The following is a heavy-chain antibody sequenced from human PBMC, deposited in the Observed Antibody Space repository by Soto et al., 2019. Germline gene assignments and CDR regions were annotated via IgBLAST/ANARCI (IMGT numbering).Heavy chain of an antibody. CDR1: GGSISSGGYY. CDR2: IYYSGST. V-gene: IGHV4-31*03. Sequence: SETLSLTCTVSGGSISSGGYYWSWIRQHPGKGLEWIGYIYYSGSTYYNPSLKSRVTISVDTSKNQFSLKLSSVTAADTAVYYCASAGGAYYYDSSGYSHDAFDIWGQGTMVTVSS. J-gene: IGHJ3*02. CDR3: ASAGGAYYYDSSGYSHDAFDI. D-gene: IGHD3-22*01.